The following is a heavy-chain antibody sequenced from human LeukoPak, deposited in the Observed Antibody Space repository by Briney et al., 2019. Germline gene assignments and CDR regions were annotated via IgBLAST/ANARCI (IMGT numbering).Heavy chain of an antibody. CDR2: VDPEDGET. CDR3: ATILGLAHNWFDP. Sequence: ASVKISCKVSGYTFTDYYMHWVQQAPGKGLEWMGLVDPEDGETMYAEKFQGRVTITADTSTDTAYIELSSLRSEDTAVYYCATILGLAHNWFDPWGQGTLVTVSS. J-gene: IGHJ5*02. CDR1: GYTFTDYY. V-gene: IGHV1-69-2*01. D-gene: IGHD2-15*01.